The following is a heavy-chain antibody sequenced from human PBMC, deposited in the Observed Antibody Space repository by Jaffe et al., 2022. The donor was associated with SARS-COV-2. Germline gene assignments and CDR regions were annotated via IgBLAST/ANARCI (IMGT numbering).Heavy chain of an antibody. V-gene: IGHV1-18*01. CDR2: ISAYNGNT. D-gene: IGHD3-9*01. Sequence: QVQLVQSGAEVKKPGASVKVSCKASGYTFTSYGISWVRQAPGQGLEWMGWISAYNGNTNYAQKLQGRVTMTTDTSTSTAYMELRSLRSDDTAVYYCARVYYDILTGGLAEYFQHWGQGTLVTVSS. CDR3: ARVYYDILTGGLAEYFQH. CDR1: GYTFTSYG. J-gene: IGHJ1*01.